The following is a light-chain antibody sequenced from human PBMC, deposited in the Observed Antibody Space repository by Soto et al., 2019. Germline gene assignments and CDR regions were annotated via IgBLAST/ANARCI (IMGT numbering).Light chain of an antibody. J-gene: IGKJ1*01. Sequence: EIVLTQSPATLSLSPGERATLSCRASQSLSGTLAWFQQKPGQPPRLLIYGASNRATGTPARFTASGSGTDFTLTISSLEPEDFAVYYCQQRTLWPRTFGQGTKVEIK. CDR1: QSLSGT. CDR3: QQRTLWPRT. CDR2: GAS. V-gene: IGKV3-11*01.